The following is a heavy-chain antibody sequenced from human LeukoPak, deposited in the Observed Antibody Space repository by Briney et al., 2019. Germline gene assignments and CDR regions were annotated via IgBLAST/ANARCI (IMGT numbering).Heavy chain of an antibody. CDR3: AKRQAVAGSNYYMDV. Sequence: SETLSLTCTVSGGSISSSSYYWGWIRQPPGKGLEWIGSIYYSGSTYYNPSLKSRVTISVDTSKNQFSLKLSSVTAADTAVYYCAKRQAVAGSNYYMDVWGKGTTVTISS. D-gene: IGHD6-19*01. J-gene: IGHJ6*03. CDR1: GGSISSSSYY. CDR2: IYYSGST. V-gene: IGHV4-39*01.